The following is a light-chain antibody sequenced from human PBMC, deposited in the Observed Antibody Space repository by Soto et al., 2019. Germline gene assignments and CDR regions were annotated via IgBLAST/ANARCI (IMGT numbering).Light chain of an antibody. CDR1: SSNIGGNT. CDR2: SNN. V-gene: IGLV1-44*01. Sequence: QSVLTQPPSASGTPGQRVTISCSGSSSNIGGNTVNWFQQLPGTAPKLLIYSNNQRPSGVPDRFSASKSGTSASLAISGLQSEDEADYFCAAWDDSLNGPMFGGGTKVTVL. J-gene: IGLJ3*02. CDR3: AAWDDSLNGPM.